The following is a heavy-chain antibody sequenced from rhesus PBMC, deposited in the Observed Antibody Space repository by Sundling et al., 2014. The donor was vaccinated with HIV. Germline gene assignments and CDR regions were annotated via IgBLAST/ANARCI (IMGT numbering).Heavy chain of an antibody. V-gene: IGHV4-122*02. CDR3: ARKRLTFWSFIDY. J-gene: IGHJ4*01. CDR2: ITYSGST. CDR1: GGSISSGYYY. Sequence: QVQLQESGPGLLKPSETLSLTCAVSGGSISSGYYYWNWIRQPPGKGLEWIGYITYSGSTTYNPSLKSRVTLSKDTSKNHFSLKLTSVTAADTAMYFCARKRLTFWSFIDYWGQGVLVTVSS. D-gene: IGHD2-15*01.